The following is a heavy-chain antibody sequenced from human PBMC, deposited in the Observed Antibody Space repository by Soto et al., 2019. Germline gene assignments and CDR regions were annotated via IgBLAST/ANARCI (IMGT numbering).Heavy chain of an antibody. CDR2: IKSKTDGGTT. Sequence: PGGSLRLSCAASGFTFSNAWMSWVRHAPGKGLEWVGRIKSKTDGGTTDYAAPVKGRFTISRDDSKNTLYLQMNSLKTEDTAVYYCTTAATGNVLLWFGELLNPMDVWGQGTTVTVSS. CDR1: GFTFSNAW. CDR3: TTAATGNVLLWFGELLNPMDV. D-gene: IGHD3-10*01. V-gene: IGHV3-15*01. J-gene: IGHJ6*02.